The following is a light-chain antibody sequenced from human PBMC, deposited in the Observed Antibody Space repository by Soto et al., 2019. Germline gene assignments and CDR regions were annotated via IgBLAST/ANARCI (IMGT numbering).Light chain of an antibody. CDR2: GVT. V-gene: IGLV2-23*02. Sequence: QSVLTQPASVSGSPGQSITISCTGTSSDVGSYNLVSWYQHHPGKAPKLMIYGVTQRPSGVSNRFSGSKSGNTASLTISGLQAEDEAEYYCCSYAAPSTFVFGTGTRSPS. CDR1: SSDVGSYNL. J-gene: IGLJ1*01. CDR3: CSYAAPSTFV.